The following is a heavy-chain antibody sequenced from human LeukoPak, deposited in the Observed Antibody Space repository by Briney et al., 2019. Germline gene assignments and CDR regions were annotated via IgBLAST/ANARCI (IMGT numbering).Heavy chain of an antibody. D-gene: IGHD3-3*01. CDR2: ISSSSSYI. CDR1: GFTISSYS. J-gene: IGHJ6*03. Sequence: GGSLRLSCAASGFTISSYSMNWVRQAPGKGLEWVPFISSSSSYIYYADTVKGRFTISRDDARNSLYLQMNSLGAEDTAVYYCASNYDFWSNYFGYMDVWGKGTTVTVSS. CDR3: ASNYDFWSNYFGYMDV. V-gene: IGHV3-21*01.